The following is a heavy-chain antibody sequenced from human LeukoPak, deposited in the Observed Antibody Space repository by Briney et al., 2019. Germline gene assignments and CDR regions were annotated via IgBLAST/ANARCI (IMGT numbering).Heavy chain of an antibody. CDR3: ARDRKAAGTARKDD. V-gene: IGHV3-7*01. CDR2: IKQDGSEK. D-gene: IGHD6-13*01. J-gene: IGHJ4*02. CDR1: GFTFSTYW. Sequence: GSLRLSCAASGFTFSTYWMSWVRQAPGKGLEWVANIKQDGSEKYYVDSVKGRFTISRDNAKNSLYLQMNSLRAEDTAVYYCARDRKAAGTARKDDWGQGTLVTVSS.